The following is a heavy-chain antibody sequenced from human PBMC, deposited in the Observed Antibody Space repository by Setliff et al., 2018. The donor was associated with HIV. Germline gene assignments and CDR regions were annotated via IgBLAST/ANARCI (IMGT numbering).Heavy chain of an antibody. D-gene: IGHD5-12*01. Sequence: ASVKVSCKASGYTFSSYDITWVRQATGQGLEWMGWMNPSSGNTAYAQKFQGSVTMTRNNSINTAYMELSNLRSQDTAIYYCARGWFSGYDYEFWGQGTLVTVSS. CDR1: GYTFSSYD. CDR2: MNPSSGNT. V-gene: IGHV1-8*01. CDR3: ARGWFSGYDYEF. J-gene: IGHJ4*02.